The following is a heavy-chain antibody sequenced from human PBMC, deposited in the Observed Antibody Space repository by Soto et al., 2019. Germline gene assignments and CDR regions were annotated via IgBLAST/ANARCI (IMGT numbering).Heavy chain of an antibody. V-gene: IGHV1-69*01. CDR3: AASDSSSWQHDY. Sequence: QVQLVQSGAELKKPGSSVSVSCKISGDSFSSYAISWVRQAPGEGLEWVGGIIPIFETAIYAQKFQGIVKISEVESTTTAYMEVTRLRPEDTAIFYCAASDSSSWQHDYWGQGTLITVSS. CDR1: GDSFSSYA. J-gene: IGHJ4*02. D-gene: IGHD6-13*01. CDR2: IIPIFETA.